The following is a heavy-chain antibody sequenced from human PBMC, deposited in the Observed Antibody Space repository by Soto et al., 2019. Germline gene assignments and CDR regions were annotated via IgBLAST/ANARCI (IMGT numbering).Heavy chain of an antibody. D-gene: IGHD3-22*01. CDR1: GFTFSSYG. V-gene: IGHV3-21*01. CDR2: ISSSSSFI. J-gene: IGHJ4*02. Sequence: EVQLVESGGGLVKPGGSLRLSCAASGFTFSSYGMNWVRQAPGKGLEWVSSISSSSSFIYYADSLKGRFTISRDNAKNSLYLQMNSLRAEDTAVYYCARTPYYYDTRGYYYWGQGTLVTVSS. CDR3: ARTPYYYDTRGYYY.